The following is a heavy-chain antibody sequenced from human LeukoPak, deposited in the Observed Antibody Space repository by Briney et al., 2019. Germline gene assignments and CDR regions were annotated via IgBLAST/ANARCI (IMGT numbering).Heavy chain of an antibody. D-gene: IGHD6-19*01. CDR2: ITDSGGST. V-gene: IGHV3-23*01. CDR3: VKGGWFDY. J-gene: IGHJ4*02. CDR1: GFTFSSYD. Sequence: PGRSLRLSCAASGFTFSSYDMNWARQARGKGLEWVSAITDSGGSTHYGDSVKGRFTISRDNSKNTLYLQMNTLRAEDTAVYYCVKGGWFDYWGQGTLVTVSS.